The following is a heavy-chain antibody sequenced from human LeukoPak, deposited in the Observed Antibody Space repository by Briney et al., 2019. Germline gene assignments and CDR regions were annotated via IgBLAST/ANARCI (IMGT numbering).Heavy chain of an antibody. J-gene: IGHJ4*01. CDR3: AKRYYSGYDPFDF. CDR2: ISGSGGST. CDR1: GFTFNCYA. Sequence: GGSLRLSCAASGFTFNCYAMSWGRQAPRKGLEWVSAISGSGGSTFYADSVKGRFTISRDNSKNTLYLQMNSLRAADTAVFYCAKRYYSGYDPFDFWGQGTLVTVSS. D-gene: IGHD5-12*01. V-gene: IGHV3-23*01.